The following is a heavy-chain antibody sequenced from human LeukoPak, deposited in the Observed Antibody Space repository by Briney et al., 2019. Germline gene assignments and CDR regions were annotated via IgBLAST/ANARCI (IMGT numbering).Heavy chain of an antibody. CDR2: IIPILGIA. D-gene: IGHD6-19*01. CDR1: GGTFSSYA. V-gene: IGHV1-69*04. J-gene: IGHJ4*02. Sequence: ASVTVSCKASGGTFSSYAISWVRQAPGQGLEWMGRIIPILGIANYARKFQGRVTITADKSTSTAYMELSSLRSEDTAVYYCARAPNIRSPVAVAVSYYFDYWGQGTLVTVSS. CDR3: ARAPNIRSPVAVAVSYYFDY.